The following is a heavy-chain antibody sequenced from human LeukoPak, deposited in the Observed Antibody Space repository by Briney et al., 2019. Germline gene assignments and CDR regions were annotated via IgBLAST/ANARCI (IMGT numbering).Heavy chain of an antibody. J-gene: IGHJ4*02. CDR2: IFPSGST. Sequence: SETLSLTCTVAGGSISNSHWWTWVRQPPGKGLEWIGEIFPSGSTDYNPSLKSRVTISVDKSKNQFSLKLSSVTAADAAVYYCASRSSIWSGYQDTLYYFDSWGQGTLVTVSS. CDR1: GGSISNSHW. CDR3: ASRSSIWSGYQDTLYYFDS. V-gene: IGHV4-4*02. D-gene: IGHD3-3*01.